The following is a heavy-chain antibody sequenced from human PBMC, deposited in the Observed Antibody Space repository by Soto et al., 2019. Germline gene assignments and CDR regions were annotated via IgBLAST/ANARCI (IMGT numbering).Heavy chain of an antibody. D-gene: IGHD3-3*02. J-gene: IGHJ6*02. CDR1: GFTFSSYA. V-gene: IGHV3-23*01. Sequence: EVQLLESGGGLVQPGGSLRLSCAASGFTFSSYAMNWVRQAPGKGLEWVSAISGSGVSTYYADSVKGRFTISRDNSKNTLYLQMNSLSAEDTAVYYCAKVPIFGVVSRSYGMDVWGQGTTVTVSS. CDR2: ISGSGVST. CDR3: AKVPIFGVVSRSYGMDV.